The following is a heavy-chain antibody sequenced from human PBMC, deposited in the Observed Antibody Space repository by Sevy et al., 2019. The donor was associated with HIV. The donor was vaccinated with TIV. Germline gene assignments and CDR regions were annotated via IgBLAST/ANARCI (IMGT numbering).Heavy chain of an antibody. Sequence: SETLSLTCTVSGGSISSSSYYWGWIRQPPGKGLERIGSIYYSGSTYYNPSLKSRVTISVDTSKNQFSLKLSSVTAADTAVYYCASSSRYYYYGMDVWGQGTTVTVSS. D-gene: IGHD6-6*01. CDR1: GGSISSSSYY. V-gene: IGHV4-39*01. CDR3: ASSSRYYYYGMDV. CDR2: IYYSGST. J-gene: IGHJ6*02.